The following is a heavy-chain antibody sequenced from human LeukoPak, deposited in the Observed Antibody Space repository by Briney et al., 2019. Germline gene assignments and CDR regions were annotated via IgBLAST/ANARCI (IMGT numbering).Heavy chain of an antibody. CDR2: IYTSGST. D-gene: IGHD4-23*01. V-gene: IGHV4-4*07. Sequence: PSETLSLTCTVSGGSISSYYWSWIRQPAGKGLEWIGRIYTSGSTNYNPSLKSRVTMSVDTSKNQFSLKLSSVTAADTAVYYCARRGGNSLYYYYYMDVWGKGTTVTISS. J-gene: IGHJ6*03. CDR1: GGSISSYY. CDR3: ARRGGNSLYYYYYMDV.